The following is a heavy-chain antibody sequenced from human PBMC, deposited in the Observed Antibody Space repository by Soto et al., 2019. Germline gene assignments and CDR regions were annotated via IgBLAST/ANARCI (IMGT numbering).Heavy chain of an antibody. CDR1: GSTFSDAW. D-gene: IGHD3-16*01. CDR2: INANTDGGTT. V-gene: IGHV3-15*01. Sequence: EVQLVESGGGLVKPGGSLRLSCAASGSTFSDAWMTWVRLAPGRGLEWVGRINANTDGGTTDYAAPVRGRFTISRDDSKNTLSLQMNSLKTEDTAVYYCTTGVGYYDPYGMDVWGQGTTVTVSS. J-gene: IGHJ6*02. CDR3: TTGVGYYDPYGMDV.